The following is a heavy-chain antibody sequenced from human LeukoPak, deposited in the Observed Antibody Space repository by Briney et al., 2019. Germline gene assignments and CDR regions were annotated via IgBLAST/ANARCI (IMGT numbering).Heavy chain of an antibody. D-gene: IGHD3-10*01. CDR1: GGSFSGYY. J-gene: IGHJ4*02. CDR2: INQSGST. Sequence: SETLSLTCAVYGGSFSGYYWSWIRQSPGKGLEWIGEINQSGSTNHNPSLKSRVTISVDTSKNQFSLKVSSVTAADTAVYYCARGYGSGFAYWGQGTLVTVSS. CDR3: ARGYGSGFAY. V-gene: IGHV4-34*01.